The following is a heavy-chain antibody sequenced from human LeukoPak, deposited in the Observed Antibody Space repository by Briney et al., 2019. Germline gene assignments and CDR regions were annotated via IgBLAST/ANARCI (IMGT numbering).Heavy chain of an antibody. J-gene: IGHJ4*02. V-gene: IGHV3-23*01. CDR2: ISGSGGST. CDR1: GFTFSSYA. Sequence: GGSLRLSCAASGFTFSSYAMSWVRQAPGKGLEWVSGISGSGGSTYYADSVKGRFTISRDNSKNTLYLQMNSLRAEDTAVYYCAKQGATAVAAGGDFDYWGQGTLVTVSS. D-gene: IGHD6-19*01. CDR3: AKQGATAVAAGGDFDY.